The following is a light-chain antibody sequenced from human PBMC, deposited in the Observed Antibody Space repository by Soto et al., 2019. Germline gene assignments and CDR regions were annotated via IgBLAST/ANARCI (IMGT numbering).Light chain of an antibody. J-gene: IGKJ5*01. V-gene: IGKV1-39*01. Sequence: DIQMTQSPSSLSASVGDRVTITCRASHPISNYLNWYQQRPGTAPKLLIYSASLLQSGVPSRFSGSESGTEFSLTISSLQPEDCATYYCQQTYATPITCGQGTRLAIK. CDR1: HPISNY. CDR2: SAS. CDR3: QQTYATPIT.